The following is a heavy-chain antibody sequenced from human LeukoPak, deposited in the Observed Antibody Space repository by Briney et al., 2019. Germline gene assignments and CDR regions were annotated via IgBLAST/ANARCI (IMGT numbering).Heavy chain of an antibody. D-gene: IGHD3-3*01. J-gene: IGHJ4*02. V-gene: IGHV3-23*01. CDR1: GFTFSNFA. CDR3: ARVPNRRVTIFGVVIKAPPGDY. Sequence: GGSLRLSCASSGFTFSNFAMSWVRQAPGKGLEWVSGISGSGGSTYYADSVKGRFIISRDNSKNSLYLQMNSLRAEDTAVYYCARVPNRRVTIFGVVIKAPPGDYWGQGTLVTVSS. CDR2: ISGSGGST.